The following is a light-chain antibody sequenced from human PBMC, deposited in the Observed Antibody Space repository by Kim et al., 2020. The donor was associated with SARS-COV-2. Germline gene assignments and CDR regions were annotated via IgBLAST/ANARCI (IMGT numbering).Light chain of an antibody. CDR2: AAS. J-gene: IGKJ1*01. CDR3: QQSYCTTQAWT. CDR1: QSISSY. Sequence: DIQMTQSPSSLSASVGDRVTITCRASQSISSYLNWYQQKPGKAPKLLIYAASSLQSGVPSRFSGSGSGTDFTLTISSLQPEDFATYYCQQSYCTTQAWTFGQGTKVDIK. V-gene: IGKV1-39*01.